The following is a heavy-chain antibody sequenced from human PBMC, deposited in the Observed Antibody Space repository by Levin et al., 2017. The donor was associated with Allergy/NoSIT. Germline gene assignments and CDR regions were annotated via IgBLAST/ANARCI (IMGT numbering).Heavy chain of an antibody. J-gene: IGHJ4*02. D-gene: IGHD2-15*01. Sequence: ASVKVSCKASGYTFTGYYMHWVRQAPGQGLEWMGRINPNSGGTNYAQKFQGRVTMTRDTSISTAYMELSRLRSDDTAVYYCARDCSGGSCYSGRDYWGQGTLVTVSS. CDR1: GYTFTGYY. CDR2: INPNSGGT. V-gene: IGHV1-2*06. CDR3: ARDCSGGSCYSGRDY.